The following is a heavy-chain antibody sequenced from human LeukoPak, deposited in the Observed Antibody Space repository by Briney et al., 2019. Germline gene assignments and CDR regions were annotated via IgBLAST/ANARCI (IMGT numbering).Heavy chain of an antibody. J-gene: IGHJ4*02. Sequence: ASVKVSCKASGYTFTSYGISWVRQAPGQGLEWMGWISAYNGNTNYAQKLQGRVAVTTDTSTSTAYMELRSLRSDDTAVYYCARAISGSYDFDYWGQGTLVTVSS. CDR1: GYTFTSYG. D-gene: IGHD1-26*01. CDR2: ISAYNGNT. CDR3: ARAISGSYDFDY. V-gene: IGHV1-18*01.